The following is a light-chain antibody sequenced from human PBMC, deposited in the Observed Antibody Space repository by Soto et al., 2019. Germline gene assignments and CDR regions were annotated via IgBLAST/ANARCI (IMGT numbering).Light chain of an antibody. CDR2: EVR. J-gene: IGLJ3*02. V-gene: IGLV2-14*01. Sequence: QSVLTQPASVSGSPGQSITISCTGTSSDIGAYSFVSWYQQHPGKAPKLMIYEVRNRPSGVSNRISGSKSGNTASLTISGLQAEDEADYYCSSYTSSNTWVFGGGTKVTVL. CDR1: SSDIGAYSF. CDR3: SSYTSSNTWV.